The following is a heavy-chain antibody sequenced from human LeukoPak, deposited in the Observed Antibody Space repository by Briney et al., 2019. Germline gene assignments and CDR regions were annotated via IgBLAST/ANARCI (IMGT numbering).Heavy chain of an antibody. CDR2: MNPNSGNT. V-gene: IGHV1-8*01. CDR3: ARDTAITYHYDSSDNGGAFDI. Sequence: ASVKVSCKASGYTFTSYDINWVRQATGQGLEWMGWMNPNSGNTGYAQKFQGRVTMTRNTSISTAYMELSSLRSEDTAVYYCARDTAITYHYDSSDNGGAFDIWGQGTMVTVSS. CDR1: GYTFTSYD. D-gene: IGHD3-22*01. J-gene: IGHJ3*02.